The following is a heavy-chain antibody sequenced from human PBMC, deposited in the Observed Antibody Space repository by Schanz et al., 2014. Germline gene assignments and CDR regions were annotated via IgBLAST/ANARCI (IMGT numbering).Heavy chain of an antibody. Sequence: QVQLVESGGGVVQPGRSLGLSCAASGFTFSSNWMNWVRQAPGKGLEWLAFLRSDGSRRDYADSVKGRFTISRDNSRNTLSLQMNSLRTEDTAVYYCAGDWASGRYYSDYWGQGTLVTVSS. CDR1: GFTFSSNW. J-gene: IGHJ4*02. CDR2: LRSDGSRR. D-gene: IGHD1-26*01. V-gene: IGHV3-30*02. CDR3: AGDWASGRYYSDY.